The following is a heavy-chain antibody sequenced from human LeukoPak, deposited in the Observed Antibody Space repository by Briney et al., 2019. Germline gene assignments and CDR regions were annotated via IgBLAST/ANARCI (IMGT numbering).Heavy chain of an antibody. CDR2: ISAYNGNT. V-gene: IGHV1-18*01. D-gene: IGHD1-26*01. CDR3: AREQRGGLSGNLGGLFASYYTYYYMDV. Sequence: ASVKVSCKASGYTFTSYGISWVRQAPGQGLEWMGWISAYNGNTNYAQKLQGRVTMTTDTSTSTAYMELRSLRSDDPAVYFCAREQRGGLSGNLGGLFASYYTYYYMDVGGRGTTVTVSS. J-gene: IGHJ6*03. CDR1: GYTFTSYG.